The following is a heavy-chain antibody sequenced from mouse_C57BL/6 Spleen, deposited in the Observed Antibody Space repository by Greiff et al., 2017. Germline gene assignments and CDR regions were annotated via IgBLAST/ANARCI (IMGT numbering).Heavy chain of an antibody. Sequence: VQLKQSGPVLVKPGASVKMSCKASGYTFTDYYMNWVKQSHGKSLEWIGVINPYNGGTSYNQKFKGKATLTVDKSSSTAYMELNSLTSEDSAVYYCARAGLPLFDYWGQGTTLTVSS. CDR2: INPYNGGT. CDR1: GYTFTDYY. CDR3: ARAGLPLFDY. D-gene: IGHD2-4*01. J-gene: IGHJ2*01. V-gene: IGHV1-19*01.